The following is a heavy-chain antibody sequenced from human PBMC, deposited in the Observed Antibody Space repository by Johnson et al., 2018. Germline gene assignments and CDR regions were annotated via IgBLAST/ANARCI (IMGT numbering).Heavy chain of an antibody. J-gene: IGHJ3*02. CDR2: ITGDENSS. CDR1: GFIFRDYA. CDR3: ARGNGHGFDI. V-gene: IGHV3-74*02. Sequence: VQLVQSGGGLVKPGRSLRLSCSASGFIFRDYAMNWFRQAPGKGLEWVSRITGDENSSSYADSVKGRFTISRDNAENTLFLQMDSLRAEDTAVYYCARGNGHGFDIWGQGTMVTVSS. D-gene: IGHD2-8*01.